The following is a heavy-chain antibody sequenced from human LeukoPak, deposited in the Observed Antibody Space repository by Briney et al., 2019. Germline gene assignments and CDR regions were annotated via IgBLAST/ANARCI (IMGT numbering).Heavy chain of an antibody. CDR3: ARLGSGRKHRIDY. Sequence: SETLSLTCAVYGGSFSGYYWSWIRQPAGKGLEWIGEINHSGSTNYNPSLKSRVTISVDTSKNQFSLKLCSVTAADTAVYYCARLGSGRKHRIDYWGQGTLITVSS. V-gene: IGHV4-34*01. CDR2: INHSGST. D-gene: IGHD6-19*01. CDR1: GGSFSGYY. J-gene: IGHJ4*02.